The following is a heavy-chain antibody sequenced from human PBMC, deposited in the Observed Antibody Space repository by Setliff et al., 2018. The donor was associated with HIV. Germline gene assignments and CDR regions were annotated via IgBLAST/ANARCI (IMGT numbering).Heavy chain of an antibody. CDR2: VYTSEIS. D-gene: IGHD6-19*01. J-gene: IGHJ4*02. Sequence: SETLSLTCTLSDGSMSSYYWTWIRQPPGKGLEWIGYVYTSEISNYNSSLRSRVVISLDTSKNQFSLKLNSVTAADTAVYYCARHGNQWLVTIDYWGQGTLVTVSS. CDR3: ARHGNQWLVTIDY. V-gene: IGHV4-59*08. CDR1: DGSMSSYY.